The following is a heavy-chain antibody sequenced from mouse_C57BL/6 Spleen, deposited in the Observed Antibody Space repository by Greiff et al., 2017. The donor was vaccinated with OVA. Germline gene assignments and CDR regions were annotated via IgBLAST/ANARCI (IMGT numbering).Heavy chain of an antibody. J-gene: IGHJ4*01. Sequence: EVMLVESGGDLVKPGGSLKLSCAASGFTFSSYAMSWVRQTPDKRLEWVATISSGGSYTYYPDSVQGRFNITRDTAKNTLYLQMSRPKYKDTAMYYCARGGKDGYSFDYWGQGTSVTVSS. CDR1: GFTFSSYA. CDR3: ARGGKDGYSFDY. CDR2: ISSGGSYT. D-gene: IGHD2-3*01. V-gene: IGHV5-6*01.